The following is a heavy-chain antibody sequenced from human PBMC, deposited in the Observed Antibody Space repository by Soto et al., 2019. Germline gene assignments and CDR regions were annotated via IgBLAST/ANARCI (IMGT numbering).Heavy chain of an antibody. Sequence: QVQLVVSGGGLVKPGGSLRISCAASGFTFSDYYISWIRQAPGKGLEWVSYISSSGSIIYYADSVKGRFTISRDNAKNSLFLQMNGLRAEDTAVYYCALPGYDSNYYAVTPLSAVHFGAQEPLVTVSS. V-gene: IGHV3-11*04. J-gene: IGHJ4*02. D-gene: IGHD4-4*01. CDR1: GFTFSDYY. CDR3: ALPGYDSNYYAVTPLSAVHF. CDR2: ISSSGSII.